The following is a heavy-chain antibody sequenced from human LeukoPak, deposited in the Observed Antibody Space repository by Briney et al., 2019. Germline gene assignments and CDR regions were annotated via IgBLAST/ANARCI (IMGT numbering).Heavy chain of an antibody. J-gene: IGHJ6*03. CDR3: ARDEPSGLYYYMDV. D-gene: IGHD3-10*01. V-gene: IGHV3-11*04. Sequence: PGGSLRLSCAASGFTFSDYYMSWIRQAPGKGLEWVSYISSSGSTIYYADSVKGRFTISRDNAKNSLYLQMNSLRAEDTAVYYCARDEPSGLYYYMDVWGKGTTVTVSS. CDR1: GFTFSDYY. CDR2: ISSSGSTI.